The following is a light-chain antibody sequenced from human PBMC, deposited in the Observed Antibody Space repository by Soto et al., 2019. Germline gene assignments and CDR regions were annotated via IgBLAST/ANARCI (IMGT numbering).Light chain of an antibody. V-gene: IGLV1-51*01. J-gene: IGLJ1*01. CDR2: DDT. CDR1: SSHLGGNS. Sequence: QSVLTQPPSVSAAPGQKVTISCSGSSSHLGGNSVSWYQPLPGTAPTLLIYDDTKRPSGIPDPFSGSRSGTVATLGITGFTTGDEADYYCGSWDSSLSAYVSGTRTRITVL. CDR3: GSWDSSLSAYV.